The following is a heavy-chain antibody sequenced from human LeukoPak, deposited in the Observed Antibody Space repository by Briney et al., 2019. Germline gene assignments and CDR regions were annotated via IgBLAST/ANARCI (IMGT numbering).Heavy chain of an antibody. J-gene: IGHJ3*02. CDR2: ISSSGGST. V-gene: IGHV3-64*01. CDR1: GFTFSSYA. Sequence: GGSLRLSCAASGFTFSSYAMHWVGQAPGKRLEYVSAISSSGGSTYYANSVKGRFSISRDKSKNTLYLQMGSLRAEDMAVYYCARVGDNDAFDIWGQGTMVTVSS. CDR3: ARVGDNDAFDI.